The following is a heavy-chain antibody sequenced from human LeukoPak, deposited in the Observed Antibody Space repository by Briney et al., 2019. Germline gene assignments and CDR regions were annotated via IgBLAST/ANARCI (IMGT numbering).Heavy chain of an antibody. CDR3: AKDEKGYYHDTSGYPDAFDI. V-gene: IGHV1-3*01. Sequence: ASVKVSCKASGYGFTSYAMDWVRQAPGQRLEWMGWINAGNGNTKYSQKFQDRVTVTRDTSTSTAYMELSSLRSEDTAVYSCAKDEKGYYHDTSGYPDAFDIWGQGTMVTVSS. CDR2: INAGNGNT. D-gene: IGHD3-22*01. CDR1: GYGFTSYA. J-gene: IGHJ3*02.